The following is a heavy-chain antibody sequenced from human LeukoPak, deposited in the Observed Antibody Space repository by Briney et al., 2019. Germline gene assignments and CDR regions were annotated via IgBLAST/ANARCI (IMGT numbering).Heavy chain of an antibody. J-gene: IGHJ4*02. D-gene: IGHD6-19*01. CDR3: ARRSTGGWSPLDY. Sequence: SETLSLTCTFSGDSINSYYWNWIRQPPGMGLEWIGYVSNSGNTIYNPSLKGRVTKSVDTSKNQFSLKLTSMTAADTAVYYCARRSTGGWSPLDYWGQGTLVTVSS. CDR1: GDSINSYY. V-gene: IGHV4-59*08. CDR2: VSNSGNT.